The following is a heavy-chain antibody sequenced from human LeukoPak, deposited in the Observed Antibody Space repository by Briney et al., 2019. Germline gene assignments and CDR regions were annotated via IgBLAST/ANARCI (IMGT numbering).Heavy chain of an antibody. V-gene: IGHV3-23*01. CDR1: GFTFNNYA. Sequence: PGGSLRLSCAASGFTFNNYAMSLVRQAPGKGLEWVSATCSSGGTTYYADSVKGRFTTSRDNSENTLFLQMNSLRAEDTAVYYCAKEPREYCSSTSCRNWFDSWGQGTLVTV. CDR3: AKEPREYCSSTSCRNWFDS. CDR2: TCSSGGTT. J-gene: IGHJ5*01. D-gene: IGHD2-2*01.